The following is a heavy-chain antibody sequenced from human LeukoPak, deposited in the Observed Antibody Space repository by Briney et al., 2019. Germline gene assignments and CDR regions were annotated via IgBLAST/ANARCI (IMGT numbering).Heavy chain of an antibody. CDR2: IIPIFGTA. CDR3: ARDRDIDAFDI. CDR1: GYTFTSYD. V-gene: IGHV1-69*05. J-gene: IGHJ3*02. Sequence: GASVKVSCKASGYTFTSYDISWVRQAPGQGLEWMGGIIPIFGTANYAQKFQGRVTITTDESTSTAYMELSSLRSEDTAVYYCARDRDIDAFDIWGQGTMVTVSS. D-gene: IGHD2-15*01.